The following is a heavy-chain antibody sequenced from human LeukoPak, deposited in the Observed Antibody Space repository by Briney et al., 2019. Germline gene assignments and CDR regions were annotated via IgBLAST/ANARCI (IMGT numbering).Heavy chain of an antibody. CDR3: ARDSEAYCGGDCPSKVFVDAFDI. CDR1: GGSISSYY. CDR2: IYTSGST. Sequence: PSETLSLTCTVSGGSISSYYWSWIRQPAGKGLEWIGRIYTSGSTNYNPSLKSRVTMSVDTSKNQFSLKLSSVTAADTAVYYCARDSEAYCGGDCPSKVFVDAFDIWGQGTMVTVSS. J-gene: IGHJ3*02. D-gene: IGHD2-21*01. V-gene: IGHV4-4*07.